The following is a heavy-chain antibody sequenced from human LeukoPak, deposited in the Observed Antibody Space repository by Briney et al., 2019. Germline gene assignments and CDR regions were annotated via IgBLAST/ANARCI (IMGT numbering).Heavy chain of an antibody. D-gene: IGHD4-17*01. V-gene: IGHV1-2*02. CDR1: GYTFSVYY. CDR3: ARGRGHGFDS. Sequence: GASVKVSCKASGYTFSVYYLHWVRQAPGQGLEWMGWINPNSGGTNYAQKFQGRVTMTRDTSISTAYMELSGLTSDDTAVFYCARGRGHGFDSWGQGTLVTVSS. J-gene: IGHJ4*02. CDR2: INPNSGGT.